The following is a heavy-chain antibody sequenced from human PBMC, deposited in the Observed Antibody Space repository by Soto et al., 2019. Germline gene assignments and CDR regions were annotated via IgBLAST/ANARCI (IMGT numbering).Heavy chain of an antibody. V-gene: IGHV1-3*01. CDR2: INAGNGNT. D-gene: IGHD6-19*01. CDR1: GYTFTSYA. J-gene: IGHJ5*02. Sequence: VASVKVSCKASGYTFTSYAMHWVRQAPGQRLEWMGWINAGNGNTKYSQKFQGRVTITRDTSASTAYMELSSLRSEDTAVYYCASFVAVAGTRGIWFDPWGQGTLVTVSS. CDR3: ASFVAVAGTRGIWFDP.